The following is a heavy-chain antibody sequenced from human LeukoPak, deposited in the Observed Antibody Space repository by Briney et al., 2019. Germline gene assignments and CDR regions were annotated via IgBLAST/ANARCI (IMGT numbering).Heavy chain of an antibody. Sequence: SETLSLTCAVYGGSFSGYYWSWVRQPPGKGLEWIGEINHSGSTNYNPSLKSRVTISVDTSKNQFSLKLISVTAADTAVYYCARADFWSGFENYYYYYMDVWGKGTTVTVSS. CDR2: INHSGST. CDR1: GGSFSGYY. J-gene: IGHJ6*03. V-gene: IGHV4-34*01. CDR3: ARADFWSGFENYYYYYMDV. D-gene: IGHD3-3*01.